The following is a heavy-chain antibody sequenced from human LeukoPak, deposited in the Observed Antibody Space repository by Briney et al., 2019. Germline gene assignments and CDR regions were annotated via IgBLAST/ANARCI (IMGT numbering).Heavy chain of an antibody. CDR2: MNPNSGNT. CDR3: ARGPSTVTKSRNWFDP. D-gene: IGHD4-17*01. V-gene: IGHV1-8*01. Sequence: ASVKVSCKASGYTFTSYDINWVRQATGQGLEWMGWMNPNSGNTGYAQKFQGRVTMTRNTSISTAYMELSSLRSEDTAVYYCARGPSTVTKSRNWFDPWGQGTLVTVSS. CDR1: GYTFTSYD. J-gene: IGHJ5*02.